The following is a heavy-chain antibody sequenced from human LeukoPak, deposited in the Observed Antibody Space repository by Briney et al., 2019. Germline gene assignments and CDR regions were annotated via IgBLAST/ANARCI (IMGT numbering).Heavy chain of an antibody. J-gene: IGHJ6*02. CDR3: AGGDSSYYYGMDL. D-gene: IGHD6-13*01. Sequence: SVKVSCKASGGTFSNYAVNWVRQAPGQGLEWMGGIIPIFGTAHYAQKFQGRVTITADESTSTAYMELSSLRSEDTAVYYCAGGDSSYYYGMDLWGQGTTVTVSS. V-gene: IGHV1-69*13. CDR1: GGTFSNYA. CDR2: IIPIFGTA.